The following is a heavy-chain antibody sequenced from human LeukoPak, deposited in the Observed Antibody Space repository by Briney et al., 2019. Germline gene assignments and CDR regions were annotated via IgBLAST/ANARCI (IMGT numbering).Heavy chain of an antibody. V-gene: IGHV4-34*01. J-gene: IGHJ4*02. CDR2: IYHSGST. D-gene: IGHD1-1*01. CDR1: GGSFSGYY. CDR3: ARHRGTAVDY. Sequence: SETLSLTCDVYGGSFSGYYWSWIRQPPGKGLEWIGEIYHSGSTNYNPSLKSRVTISLDTSKTQFSLRLSSVTAADTAVYYCARHRGTAVDYWGQGTLLTVPS.